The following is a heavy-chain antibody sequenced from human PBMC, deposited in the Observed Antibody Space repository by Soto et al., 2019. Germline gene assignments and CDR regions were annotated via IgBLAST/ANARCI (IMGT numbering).Heavy chain of an antibody. CDR3: STGLRSKEY. CDR2: IKSKSDGGTT. Sequence: EVQLVESGGDLVKPGGSLRLSCAASGFIFSNAWMSWVRQAPGKGLEWVGRIKSKSDGGTTDYAAPVKGRFNISRDDSKKTVYPPMNRLEIEDNGGVFCSTGLRSKEYWGQGTLVTVSS. CDR1: GFIFSNAW. D-gene: IGHD3-10*01. J-gene: IGHJ4*02. V-gene: IGHV3-15*01.